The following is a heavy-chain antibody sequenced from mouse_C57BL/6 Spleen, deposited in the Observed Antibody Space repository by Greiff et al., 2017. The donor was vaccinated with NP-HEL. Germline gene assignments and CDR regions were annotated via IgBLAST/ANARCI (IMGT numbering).Heavy chain of an antibody. D-gene: IGHD1-1*01. CDR3: VSQRDYYGTSLDV. V-gene: IGHV10-1*01. Sequence: VKDRFTISRDDSESMLYLQMNNLKTEDTAMYYCVSQRDYYGTSLDVWGTGTTVTVSS. J-gene: IGHJ1*03.